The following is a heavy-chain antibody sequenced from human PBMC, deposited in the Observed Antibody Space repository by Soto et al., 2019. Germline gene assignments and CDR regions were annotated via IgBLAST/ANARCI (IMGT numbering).Heavy chain of an antibody. V-gene: IGHV1-2*02. Sequence: QVQLVQSGAEVKKPGASVKVSCKASGYTFTGYYMHWVRQAPGQGLEWMGWINPNSGGTNYAQKFHGRVTMTRDTSISTAYMELSRLRSDDTAVYYCARGATMVRGVTTFDYWGQGTLVTVSS. D-gene: IGHD3-10*01. J-gene: IGHJ4*02. CDR2: INPNSGGT. CDR3: ARGATMVRGVTTFDY. CDR1: GYTFTGYY.